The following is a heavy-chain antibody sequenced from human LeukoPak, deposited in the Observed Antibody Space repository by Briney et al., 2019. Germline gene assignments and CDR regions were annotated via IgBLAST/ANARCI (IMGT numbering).Heavy chain of an antibody. CDR1: GFTFTNFA. CDR2: ISGSGGST. D-gene: IGHD6-13*01. J-gene: IGHJ3*02. CDR3: ARENKRGPSPSWYGAFDI. Sequence: PGGSLRLSCAASGFTFTNFAMHWVRQAPGKGLEWVSAISGSGGSTYYADSVKGRFTISRDNSKNTLYLQMNSLRAEDTAVYYCARENKRGPSPSWYGAFDIWGQGTMVTVSS. V-gene: IGHV3-23*01.